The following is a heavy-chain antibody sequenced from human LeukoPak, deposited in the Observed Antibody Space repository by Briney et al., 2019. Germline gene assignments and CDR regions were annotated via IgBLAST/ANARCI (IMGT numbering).Heavy chain of an antibody. CDR3: VSDLYMAAASPDY. V-gene: IGHV1-2*02. CDR2: MSPDSGGT. Sequence: GASVKVSRKASGYTFTAYNMHSVRQAPRQRPECVGWMSPDSGGTNYAQKFQGRVTMTRDTSITTAYMELTRLTFDDTAVYYCVSDLYMAAASPDYWGQGTLVTVSS. D-gene: IGHD6-13*01. CDR1: GYTFTAYN. J-gene: IGHJ4*02.